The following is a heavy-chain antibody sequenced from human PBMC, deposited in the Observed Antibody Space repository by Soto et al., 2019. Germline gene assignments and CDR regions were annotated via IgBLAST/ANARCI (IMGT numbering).Heavy chain of an antibody. V-gene: IGHV1-69*12. CDR1: GGTFNSHT. J-gene: IGHJ6*02. CDR3: AGEGVTSSMSLPWMGYHYYGLAV. CDR2: IMPMFGVT. Sequence: QVQLVQSGAEVKKPGSSVKVSCRAPGGTFNSHTISWVRQAPGQGLEWMGGIMPMFGVTNYARKFQGRLTMTANESATTAYMAGSGLTSEDTAVYYCAGEGVTSSMSLPWMGYHYYGLAVWGQGTTVIVSS. D-gene: IGHD2-2*01.